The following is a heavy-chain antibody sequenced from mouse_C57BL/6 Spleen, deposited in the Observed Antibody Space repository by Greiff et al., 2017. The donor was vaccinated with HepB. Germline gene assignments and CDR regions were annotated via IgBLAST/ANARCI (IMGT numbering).Heavy chain of an antibody. CDR2: FYPGSGSI. Sequence: QVQLKESGAELVKPGASVKLSCKASGYTFTEYTIHWVKQRSGQGLEWIGWFYPGSGSIKYNEKFKDKATLTADKSSSTVYMELSRLTSEDSAVYFCARHEDGIYDGYYWFAYWGQGTLVTVSA. CDR1: GYTFTEYT. J-gene: IGHJ3*01. V-gene: IGHV1-62-2*01. D-gene: IGHD2-3*01. CDR3: ARHEDGIYDGYYWFAY.